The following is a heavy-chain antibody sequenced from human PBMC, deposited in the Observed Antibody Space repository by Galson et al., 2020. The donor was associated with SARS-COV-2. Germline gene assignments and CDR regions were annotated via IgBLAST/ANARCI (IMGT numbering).Heavy chain of an antibody. CDR2: IYPRGST. D-gene: IGHD3-16*01. CDR1: GSSISSGSYS. CDR3: ARASIMKPNWFEP. J-gene: IGHJ5*02. V-gene: IGHV4-61*02. Sequence: SETLSLTCPVSGSSISSGSYSWSWIRQPPGKGLEWIGRIYPRGSTNYNPSLKSRVTISVDTSKNQCSVKLSSVTAADTAVYYGARASIMKPNWFEPRGQGGLVTVSS.